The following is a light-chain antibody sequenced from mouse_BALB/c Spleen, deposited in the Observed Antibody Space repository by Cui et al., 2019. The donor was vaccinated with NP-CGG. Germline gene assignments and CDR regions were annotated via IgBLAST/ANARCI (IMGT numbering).Light chain of an antibody. CDR1: TGAVTTSNY. CDR3: ALWYSNHWV. V-gene: IGLV1*01. J-gene: IGLJ1*01. CDR2: GTN. Sequence: QAVVTQESALTTSPGDTVTLTCRSSTGAVTTSNYANLVQKKPNHLFTGLIGGTNNRVPGVPARFSGSLIGDKAALTITGAQTEDEAIYFCALWYSNHWVFGGGTKLTVL.